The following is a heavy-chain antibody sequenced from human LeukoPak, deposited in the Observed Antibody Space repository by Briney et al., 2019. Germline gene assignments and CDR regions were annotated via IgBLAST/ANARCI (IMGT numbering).Heavy chain of an antibody. J-gene: IGHJ3*02. V-gene: IGHV3-20*04. CDR2: MNLNGGST. D-gene: IGHD3-22*01. CDR3: ARASAPDSSGYYCGPAVRLRSNAFDI. Sequence: PGGSLRLSCAASGFTFDDYGMSWVRQPPGKGLEWVSGMNLNGGSTSHADSVKGRFTISRDNATNSLYLQMHSLRAEDTALYYCARASAPDSSGYYCGPAVRLRSNAFDIWGQGTMVTVSS. CDR1: GFTFDDYG.